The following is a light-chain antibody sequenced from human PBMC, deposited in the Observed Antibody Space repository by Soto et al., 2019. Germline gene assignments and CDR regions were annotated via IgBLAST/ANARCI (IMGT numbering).Light chain of an antibody. CDR1: QSGRSTY. CDR3: QRYANSPLT. Sequence: EVVWTQSPGTLSLSPGERATLSCRATQSGRSTYLAWYQQKPRQAPRLLIYGASSTATGIPDRFSGNGSGTVFPLTISRLEAEESAVYYCQRYANSPLTCGGGTKVEIK. J-gene: IGKJ4*01. CDR2: GAS. V-gene: IGKV3-20*01.